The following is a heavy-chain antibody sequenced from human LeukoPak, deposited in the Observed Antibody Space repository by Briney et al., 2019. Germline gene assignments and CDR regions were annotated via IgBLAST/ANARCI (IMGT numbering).Heavy chain of an antibody. CDR2: IIPIFGTA. CDR1: GGTFSSYA. D-gene: IGHD2-15*01. CDR3: ARGSVVVVAATDVGFDY. J-gene: IGHJ4*02. V-gene: IGHV1-69*13. Sequence: ASVKVSCKASGGTFSSYAISWVRQAPGQGLEWMGGIIPIFGTANYAQKFQGRVTIVADESTSTAYMELSSLRSEDTAVYYCARGSVVVVAATDVGFDYWGQGTLVTVSS.